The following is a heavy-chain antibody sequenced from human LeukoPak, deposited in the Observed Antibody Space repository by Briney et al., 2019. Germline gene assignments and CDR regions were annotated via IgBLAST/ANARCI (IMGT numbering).Heavy chain of an antibody. J-gene: IGHJ4*02. Sequence: GGSLRLSRAASGFTFSDYYMSWIRQAPGKGLEWVSVIYSGGSTYYADPVKGRFTISRDNSKNTVYLQINSLRAEDTAVYYCARKRWLQGAFDYWGQGTLVTVSS. D-gene: IGHD5-24*01. CDR2: IYSGGST. CDR3: ARKRWLQGAFDY. V-gene: IGHV3-66*01. CDR1: GFTFSDYY.